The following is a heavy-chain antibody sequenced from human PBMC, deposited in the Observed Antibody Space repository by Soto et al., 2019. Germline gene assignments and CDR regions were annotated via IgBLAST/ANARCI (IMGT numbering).Heavy chain of an antibody. D-gene: IGHD2-8*01. J-gene: IGHJ6*03. V-gene: IGHV3-30*18. CDR1: GFTFRSYG. CDR3: AKDPATKGGYYMDV. Sequence: GGSLRLSCAGSGFTFRSYGMHWVRQAPGKGLEWVTVISFDGSQKYYADSVKGRFTISKDNSKKTLYLQMNSLRAEDTAVYYCAKDPATKGGYYMDVWGKGTTVTVSS. CDR2: ISFDGSQK.